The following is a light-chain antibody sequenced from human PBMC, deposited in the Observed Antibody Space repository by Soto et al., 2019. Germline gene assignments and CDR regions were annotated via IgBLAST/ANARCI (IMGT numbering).Light chain of an antibody. V-gene: IGKV3-15*01. Sequence: SQSAALVSVSTGEISALSCSARQSVSSSVAWHQQKPGQATRLINHGASTRATGIPATFSGSASRKEITTTIDILHSEDFAVYYCHQYYNSPLTFGGGTKVDI. CDR3: HQYYNSPLT. J-gene: IGKJ4*01. CDR1: QSVSSS. CDR2: GAS.